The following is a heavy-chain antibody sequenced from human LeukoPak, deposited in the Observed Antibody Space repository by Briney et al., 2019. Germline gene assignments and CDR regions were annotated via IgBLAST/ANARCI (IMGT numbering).Heavy chain of an antibody. D-gene: IGHD3-3*01. J-gene: IGHJ4*02. CDR3: ASDFWSGYPLGY. CDR1: GYTFTGYY. Sequence: ASVKVSCKASGYTFTGYYMHWVRQAPGQGLEWMGWINPNSGGTNYAQKFQGRVTMTRDTSISTAYMGLSRLRSDDTAVYYCASDFWSGYPLGYWGQGTLVTVSS. V-gene: IGHV1-2*02. CDR2: INPNSGGT.